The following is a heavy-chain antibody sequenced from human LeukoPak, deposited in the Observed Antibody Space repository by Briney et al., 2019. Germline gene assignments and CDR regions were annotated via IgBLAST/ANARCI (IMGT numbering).Heavy chain of an antibody. V-gene: IGHV3-21*01. J-gene: IGHJ4*02. CDR1: GFTFSSYN. D-gene: IGHD6-13*01. CDR2: ISSSSSYI. CDR3: AKDHSSSWCNYFDY. Sequence: PGGSLRLSCAASGFTFSSYNMNWVRQAPGKGLEWVSSISSSSSYIYYADSVKGRFTISRDNAKNSLYLQMNSLRAEDTAVYYCAKDHSSSWCNYFDYWGQGTLVTVSS.